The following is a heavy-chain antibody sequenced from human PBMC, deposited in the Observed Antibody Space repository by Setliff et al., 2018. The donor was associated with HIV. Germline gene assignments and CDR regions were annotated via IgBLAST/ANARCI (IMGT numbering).Heavy chain of an antibody. CDR2: IYSSGRT. V-gene: IGHV3-66*02. J-gene: IGHJ4*02. CDR3: ARVPDYFDSSGDYD. D-gene: IGHD3-22*01. CDR1: GLTVNNNY. Sequence: PGGSLRLSCAASGLTVNNNYMTWVRQAPGKGLEWVSVIYSSGRTSYEDSVKGRFTLSRDYSKNTLYLHMNSLRDEDTAVYFCARVPDYFDSSGDYDWGQGTLVTVSS.